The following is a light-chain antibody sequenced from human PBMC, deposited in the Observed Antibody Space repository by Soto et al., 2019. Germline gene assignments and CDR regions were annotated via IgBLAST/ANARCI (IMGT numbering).Light chain of an antibody. CDR2: DAS. CDR3: QQYNSYWWT. V-gene: IGKV1-5*01. J-gene: IGKJ1*01. CDR1: QSIRSW. Sequence: DIQMSQSPSTLSASVGDRVTITCRASQSIRSWLAWCQQKPGKAPKLLIYDASSLESGVPSRFSGSGSGTEFTLTISSLQPDDLATYYCQQYNSYWWTVGQGTNVDIK.